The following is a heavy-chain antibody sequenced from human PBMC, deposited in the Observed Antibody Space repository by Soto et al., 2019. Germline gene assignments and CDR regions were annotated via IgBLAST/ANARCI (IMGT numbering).Heavy chain of an antibody. CDR2: LVPLFDST. CDR3: ARPGIDRSGYFSTHNYGMDL. D-gene: IGHD3-3*01. CDR1: GGSVSEYA. V-gene: IGHV1-69*06. Sequence: QVHLVQSGTQVTKPGSSVRVSCRASGGSVSEYAINWVRPAPGPGLEWVGGLVPLFDSTQYAQNLHGRVTITADKLKTTFYMELNALTLEDTAVYYCARPGIDRSGYFSTHNYGMDLWGPGTTVTVSS. J-gene: IGHJ6*02.